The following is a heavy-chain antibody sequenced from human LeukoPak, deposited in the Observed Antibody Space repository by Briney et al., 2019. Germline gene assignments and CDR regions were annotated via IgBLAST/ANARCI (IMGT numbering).Heavy chain of an antibody. D-gene: IGHD2-2*01. Sequence: GGSLRLSCAASGFTFSSYAMSWVRQAPGKGLEWVSAISGSGGSTYYADSVKGRFTISRDNSKNTLYLQMNSLRAEDTAVYHCAKDAAPYCSSTSCYGYWGQGTLVTVSS. V-gene: IGHV3-23*01. CDR3: AKDAAPYCSSTSCYGY. CDR1: GFTFSSYA. CDR2: ISGSGGST. J-gene: IGHJ4*02.